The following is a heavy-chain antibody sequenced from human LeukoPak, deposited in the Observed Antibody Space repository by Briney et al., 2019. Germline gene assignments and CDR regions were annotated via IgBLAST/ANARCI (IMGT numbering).Heavy chain of an antibody. Sequence: TSETLSLTCTVSGGSISSGGYYWSWIRQPPGKGLEWIGSIYYSGSTYYNPSLKSRVTISVDTSKNQFSLKLSSVTAADTAVYYCARPDSSSWYAEGAFDIWGQGTMVTVSS. CDR1: GGSISSGGYY. J-gene: IGHJ3*02. V-gene: IGHV4-39*01. CDR2: IYYSGST. CDR3: ARPDSSSWYAEGAFDI. D-gene: IGHD6-13*01.